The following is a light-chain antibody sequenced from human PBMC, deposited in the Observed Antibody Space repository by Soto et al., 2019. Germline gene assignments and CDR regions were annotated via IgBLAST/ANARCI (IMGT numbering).Light chain of an antibody. CDR3: SLYTSENTYV. CDR2: EAS. CDR1: STDFVSYNR. J-gene: IGLJ1*01. Sequence: QSALTQPPSVSGSPGQSVTISCTGTSTDFVSYNRVSWYHQPPGTAPKLIIYEASNRPSGVPDRFSGSKSGNTASLTISGLQAADEADYYCSLYTSENTYVFGTGTKVTVL. V-gene: IGLV2-18*01.